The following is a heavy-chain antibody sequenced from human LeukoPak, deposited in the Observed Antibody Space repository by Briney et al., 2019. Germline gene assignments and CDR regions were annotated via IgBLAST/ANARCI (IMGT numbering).Heavy chain of an antibody. D-gene: IGHD4-11*01. CDR1: GFTLSSYW. J-gene: IGHJ6*03. Sequence: GGSLRLSCAASGFTLSSYWMIWLRQAPGKGLEWMANIKQDGIEKYYVDSLKGRFTISKVNAKNSLYLQMNSLRAEDTAVYYCARGLYSNYYYYYMDVWGKGTTVTVSS. CDR2: IKQDGIEK. V-gene: IGHV3-7*01. CDR3: ARGLYSNYYYYYMDV.